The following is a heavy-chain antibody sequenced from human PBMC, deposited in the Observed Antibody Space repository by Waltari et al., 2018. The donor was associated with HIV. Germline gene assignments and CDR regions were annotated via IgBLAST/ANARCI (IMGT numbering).Heavy chain of an antibody. V-gene: IGHV1-8*01. D-gene: IGHD4-17*01. CDR1: GYTFTSYD. CDR3: ARSYDYGGNPIYYGMDV. J-gene: IGHJ6*02. Sequence: QVQLVQSGAEVKKPGASVKVSCTASGYTFTSYDINWVRPATGQGLEWMGWMNPNSGNTGYAQKFQGRVTMTRNTSISTAYMELSSLRSEDTAVYYCARSYDYGGNPIYYGMDVWGQGTTVTVSS. CDR2: MNPNSGNT.